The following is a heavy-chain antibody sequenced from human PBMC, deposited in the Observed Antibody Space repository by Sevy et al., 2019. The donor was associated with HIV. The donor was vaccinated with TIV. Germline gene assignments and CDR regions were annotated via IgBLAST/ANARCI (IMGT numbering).Heavy chain of an antibody. Sequence: GGSLRLSCAASAFTFSSSWMYWVRQAPGKGLVWVSRINSDGSSTRYADSVKGRFTISRDNAKNTLYLQMNSLRAEDTAVYYCARDGFNVFDIWGQGTMVTVSS. J-gene: IGHJ3*02. CDR1: AFTFSSSW. CDR3: ARDGFNVFDI. CDR2: INSDGSST. V-gene: IGHV3-74*01.